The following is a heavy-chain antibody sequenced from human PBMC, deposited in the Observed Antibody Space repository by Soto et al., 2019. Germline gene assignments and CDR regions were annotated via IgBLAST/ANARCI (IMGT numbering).Heavy chain of an antibody. J-gene: IGHJ5*02. D-gene: IGHD3-22*01. CDR1: GYRFTSYW. CDR2: IFPSDSDT. CDR3: ARKDKSGYFNWFDP. V-gene: IGHV5-51*01. Sequence: GESLKISCRTSGYRFTSYWIAWVRQMPGKGLEWMGIIFPSDSDTRYSPSFQGQVTISADRSTSTVFLQWASLKASDTAVYFCARKDKSGYFNWFDPWGQGTLVTVSS.